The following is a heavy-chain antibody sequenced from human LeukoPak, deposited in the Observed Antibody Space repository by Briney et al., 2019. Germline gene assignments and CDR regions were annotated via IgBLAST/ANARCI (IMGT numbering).Heavy chain of an antibody. CDR2: INHSGST. CDR3: ASSSSGWSRPFDY. D-gene: IGHD6-19*01. Sequence: SETLSLTCAVYGGSFSGYYWSWIRQPPGKGLEWIGEINHSGSTNYNPSLKSRVTISVDTSKNQFSLKLGSVTAADTAVYYCASSSSGWSRPFDYWGQGTLVTVSS. V-gene: IGHV4-34*01. J-gene: IGHJ4*02. CDR1: GGSFSGYY.